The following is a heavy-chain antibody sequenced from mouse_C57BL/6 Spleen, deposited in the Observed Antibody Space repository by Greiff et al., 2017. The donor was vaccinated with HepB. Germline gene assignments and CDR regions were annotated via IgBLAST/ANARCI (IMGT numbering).Heavy chain of an antibody. CDR3: TGGYGSSLDY. V-gene: IGHV6-3*01. CDR1: GFTFSNYW. D-gene: IGHD1-1*01. J-gene: IGHJ2*01. Sequence: EVKLEESGGGLVQPGGSMKLSCVASGFTFSNYWMNWVRQSPEKGLEWVAQIRLKSDNYATHYAESVKGRFTISRDDSKSSVYLQMNNLRAEDTGIYYCTGGYGSSLDYWGQGTTLTVSS. CDR2: IRLKSDNYAT.